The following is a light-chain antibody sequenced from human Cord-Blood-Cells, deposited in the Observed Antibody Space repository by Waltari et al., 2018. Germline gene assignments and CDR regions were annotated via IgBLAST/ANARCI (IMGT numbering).Light chain of an antibody. CDR3: QQSYSTPFT. Sequence: DIQMTQSPSSLSAPVGDRVTITCRASQSNSSYLNWYLQKPGKAPKLLIYAASSLQSGVPSRFSGSGSGTDFTLTISSLQPEDFATYYCQQSYSTPFTFGPGTKVDIK. CDR1: QSNSSY. CDR2: AAS. V-gene: IGKV1-39*01. J-gene: IGKJ3*01.